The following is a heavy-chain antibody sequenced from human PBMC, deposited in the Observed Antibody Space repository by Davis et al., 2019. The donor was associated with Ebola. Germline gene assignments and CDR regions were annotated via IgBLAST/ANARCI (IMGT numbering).Heavy chain of an antibody. CDR2: ISGSGGST. CDR3: AKHPGEIVVVPTNIDY. Sequence: GGSLRLSCAASGFTFSSYAMSWVRQAPGKGLEWVSAISGSGGSTYYADSVKGRFTFSRDNSKNTLYLQMNSLRAEDTAVYYCAKHPGEIVVVPTNIDYWGQGTLVTVSS. D-gene: IGHD3-22*01. V-gene: IGHV3-23*01. J-gene: IGHJ4*02. CDR1: GFTFSSYA.